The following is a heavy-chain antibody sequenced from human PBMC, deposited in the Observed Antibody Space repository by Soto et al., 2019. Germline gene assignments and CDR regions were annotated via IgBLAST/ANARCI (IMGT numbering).Heavy chain of an antibody. J-gene: IGHJ5*02. D-gene: IGHD6-13*01. CDR3: ARHRYSSSWYGAGWFDP. CDR1: GGSFSGYY. V-gene: IGHV4-34*01. CDR2: INHSGST. Sequence: PSETLSLTCAVYGGSFSGYYWSWIRQPPGKGLEWIGEINHSGSTNYNPSLKSRVTISVDTSKNQFSLKLSSVTAADTAVYYCARHRYSSSWYGAGWFDPWGQGTLVTVSS.